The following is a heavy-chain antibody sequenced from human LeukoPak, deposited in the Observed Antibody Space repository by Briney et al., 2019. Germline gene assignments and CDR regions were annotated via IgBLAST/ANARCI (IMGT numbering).Heavy chain of an antibody. Sequence: QSQTLSLTCAISGDSVSSTRAAWNWIRQSPSRGLEWLGRTYYGSNWYNDYAVSVKSRITVTPDTSKNQFSLQLNSVTPEDTAVYYCTRGFGYGFDYWGQGTLVTVSS. J-gene: IGHJ4*02. CDR2: TYYGSNWYN. V-gene: IGHV6-1*01. D-gene: IGHD5-18*01. CDR1: GDSVSSTRAA. CDR3: TRGFGYGFDY.